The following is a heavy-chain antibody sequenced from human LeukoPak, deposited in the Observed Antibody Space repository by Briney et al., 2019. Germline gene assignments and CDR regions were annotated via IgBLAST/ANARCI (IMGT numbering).Heavy chain of an antibody. J-gene: IGHJ4*02. CDR2: INEDGSNK. V-gene: IGHV3-7*01. D-gene: IGHD6-19*01. CDR3: TRVIVAVPGYFDYFDF. CDR1: GFSFSNHY. Sequence: GGPLRLSCAASGFSFSNHYMRWIRQAPGKGLEWVANINEDGSNKWHLGSVKGRFTVSRDNARNSLYLQMNSLRVEDTAVYYCTRVIVAVPGYFDYFDFWGQGALVTVSS.